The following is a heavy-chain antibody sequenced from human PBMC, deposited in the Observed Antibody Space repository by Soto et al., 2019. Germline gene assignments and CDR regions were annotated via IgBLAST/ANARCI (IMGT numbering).Heavy chain of an antibody. D-gene: IGHD6-19*01. CDR1: GGSMSSFY. J-gene: IGHJ5*02. Sequence: PSETLSLTCVVSGGSMSSFYWSWIRQSADKGLEWIGRIYPTGITNYNPSLKSRVTMSIDTSKKQFSLKVRSVTAADTARYYCARDSGGGWLDPWGQGAMVTVSA. CDR2: IYPTGIT. CDR3: ARDSGGGWLDP. V-gene: IGHV4-4*07.